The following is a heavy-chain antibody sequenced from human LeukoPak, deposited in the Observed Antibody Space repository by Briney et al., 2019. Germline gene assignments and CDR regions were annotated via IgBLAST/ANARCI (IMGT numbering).Heavy chain of an antibody. CDR2: IKQDSSAT. D-gene: IGHD3-22*01. CDR3: ARIPLLIVSNGMDV. Sequence: GGSLRLSCAASGFTFSSNYMSWVRQAPGKGLEWVANIKQDSSATAYVDSVKGRFTISRDNAKNSPYLQMNSLRAEDTAVYYCARIPLLIVSNGMDVWGKGTTVTVSS. J-gene: IGHJ6*04. CDR1: GFTFSSNY. V-gene: IGHV3-7*01.